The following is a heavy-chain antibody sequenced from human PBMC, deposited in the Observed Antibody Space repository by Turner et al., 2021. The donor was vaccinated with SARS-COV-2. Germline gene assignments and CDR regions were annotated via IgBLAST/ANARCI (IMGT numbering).Heavy chain of an antibody. Sequence: QVQLVESGGGVVQPGRSLRLSCAASGFTFSSDAMHWVRQAPGKGLEWVALISYDGSNKYYADSVKGRFTISRDNSKNTLYLQMNSLRAEDTAVYYCARDSGGVTDYWGQGTLVTVSS. V-gene: IGHV3-30*04. CDR1: GFTFSSDA. J-gene: IGHJ4*02. CDR3: ARDSGGVTDY. D-gene: IGHD5-18*01. CDR2: ISYDGSNK.